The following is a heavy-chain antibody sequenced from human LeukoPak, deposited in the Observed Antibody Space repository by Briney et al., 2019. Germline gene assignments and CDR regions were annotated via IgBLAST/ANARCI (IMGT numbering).Heavy chain of an antibody. J-gene: IGHJ6*02. CDR1: GFTFSSYG. CDR3: AKGGSTGDPGKIEKLRFLEWLFPNYYYGIYV. CDR2: ISYDGSNK. V-gene: IGHV3-30*18. Sequence: PGGSLRLSCAASGFTFSSYGMHWVRQAPGKGLEWVAVISYDGSNKYYADSVKGRFTLSRDNSKNTLYLQMNSLRAEDTAVYYCAKGGSTGDPGKIEKLRFLEWLFPNYYYGIYVWGQRTTVTVSS. D-gene: IGHD3-3*01.